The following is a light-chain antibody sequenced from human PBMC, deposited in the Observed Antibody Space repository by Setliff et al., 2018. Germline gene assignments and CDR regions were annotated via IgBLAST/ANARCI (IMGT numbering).Light chain of an antibody. CDR1: ISNVGSYNY. V-gene: IGLV2-14*03. CDR2: DVN. Sequence: QSALAQPASVSGSPGQSITISCTGTISNVGSYNYVSWYQQHPGKAPRLLIYDVNKRPSGVSNRFSGSKSGNTASPIISGLRPEDEGDYYCCSAGSPWVFGTGTTV. J-gene: IGLJ1*01. CDR3: CSAGSPWV.